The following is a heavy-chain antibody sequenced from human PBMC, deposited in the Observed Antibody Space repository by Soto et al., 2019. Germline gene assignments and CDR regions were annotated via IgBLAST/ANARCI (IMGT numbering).Heavy chain of an antibody. CDR3: ARYAGSSWFDY. V-gene: IGHV4-59*01. J-gene: IGHJ4*02. CDR2: INYNGRT. Sequence: RQSPGKGLEWIGYINYNGRTNYNPSLKSRVTMSLDTSKSQFSLKLRSVTAADTAVFYCARYAGSSWFDYWAQGTVLTVSS. D-gene: IGHD6-13*01.